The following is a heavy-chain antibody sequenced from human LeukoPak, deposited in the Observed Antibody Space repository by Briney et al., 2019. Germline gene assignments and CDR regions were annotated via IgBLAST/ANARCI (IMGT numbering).Heavy chain of an antibody. D-gene: IGHD6-13*01. CDR3: AGHFRSRSSWYDY. CDR2: IYYSGST. V-gene: IGHV4-59*08. Sequence: SETLSLTCTVSGGSISSYYWSWIRQPPGKGLEWIGYIYYSGSTNYNPSLKSRVTISVDTSKNQFSLKLSSVTAADTAVYYCAGHFRSRSSWYDYWGQGTLVTVSS. J-gene: IGHJ4*02. CDR1: GGSISSYY.